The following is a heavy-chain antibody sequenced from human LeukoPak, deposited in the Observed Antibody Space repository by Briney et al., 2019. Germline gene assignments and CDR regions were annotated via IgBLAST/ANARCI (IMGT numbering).Heavy chain of an antibody. CDR1: GFTFGDYA. Sequence: GGSLRLSCTASGFTFGDYAMSWFRQAPGKGLEWVGFIRSKAYGGTTEYAASVKGRFTISRDDSKSIAYLQMNSLKTEDTAVYYCTRGDDSSGYYSPGDAFDIWGQGTMVTVSS. D-gene: IGHD3-22*01. CDR2: IRSKAYGGTT. CDR3: TRGDDSSGYYSPGDAFDI. V-gene: IGHV3-49*03. J-gene: IGHJ3*02.